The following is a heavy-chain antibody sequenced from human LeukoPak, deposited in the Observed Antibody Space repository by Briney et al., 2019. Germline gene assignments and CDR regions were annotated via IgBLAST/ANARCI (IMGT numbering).Heavy chain of an antibody. D-gene: IGHD5-18*01. CDR3: AKELRGYSSDLRNYWFDP. CDR2: ISYDGSNK. Sequence: PGRSLRLSCAASGFTFSSYGMHWVRQAPGKGLEWVAVISYDGSNKYYADSVKGRFTISRDNSKNTLYLQMNSLRAEDTAVYYCAKELRGYSSDLRNYWFDPWCQGTLVTVSS. V-gene: IGHV3-30*18. J-gene: IGHJ5*02. CDR1: GFTFSSYG.